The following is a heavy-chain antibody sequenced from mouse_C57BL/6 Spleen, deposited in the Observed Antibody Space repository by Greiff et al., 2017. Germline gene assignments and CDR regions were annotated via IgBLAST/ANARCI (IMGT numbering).Heavy chain of an antibody. D-gene: IGHD2-3*01. CDR1: GYTFTDYY. V-gene: IGHV1-76*01. CDR2: IYPGSGNT. CDR3: ARGGYYLYAMDY. J-gene: IGHJ4*01. Sequence: VQGVESGAELVRPGASVKLSCKASGYTFTDYYINWVKQRPGQGLEWIARIYPGSGNTYYNEKFKGKATLTAEKSSSTAYMQLSSLTSEDSAVYFCARGGYYLYAMDYWGQGTSVTVSS.